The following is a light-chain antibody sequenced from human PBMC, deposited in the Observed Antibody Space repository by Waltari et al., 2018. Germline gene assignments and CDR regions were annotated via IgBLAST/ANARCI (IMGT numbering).Light chain of an antibody. CDR3: QQYYTAPYT. J-gene: IGKJ2*01. Sequence: DIVMTQSPDSLAVSLGEKATIKCTAIQSLLYNSNNKNYLAWDQQKPGQPLILFFYWASSRDSEGPARFSGGGSGTDFTLTIGSLPAEDVAVYYCQQYYTAPYTFGQGTKLEIK. CDR1: QSLLYNSNNKNY. V-gene: IGKV4-1*01. CDR2: WAS.